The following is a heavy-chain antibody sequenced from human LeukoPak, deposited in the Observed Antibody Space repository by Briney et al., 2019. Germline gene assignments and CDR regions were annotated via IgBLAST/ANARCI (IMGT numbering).Heavy chain of an antibody. CDR1: GGSISSYY. CDR3: ARGVPYYYGSGTHCDY. D-gene: IGHD3-10*01. CDR2: IYYSGST. V-gene: IGHV4-59*08. J-gene: IGHJ4*02. Sequence: PSETLSLTCTVSGGSISSYYWSWIRQPPGKGLEWIGYIYYSGSTNYNPSLKSRVTISVDTSKNQFSLKLSSVTAADTAVYYCARGVPYYYGSGTHCDYWGQGTLVTVSS.